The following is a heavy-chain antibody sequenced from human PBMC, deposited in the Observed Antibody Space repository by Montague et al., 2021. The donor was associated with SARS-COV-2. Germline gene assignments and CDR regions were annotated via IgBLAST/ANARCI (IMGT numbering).Heavy chain of an antibody. V-gene: IGHV4-59*01. D-gene: IGHD5-24*01. Sequence: SETLSLTCTVSGCSISSYYWSWIRQPPGKGLEWIGYIYYSGGTNYNPSLKSRVTISVDTSKNQFSLKLSSVTAADTAVYYCARVFPRWLQFDPYFDYWGQGTLVTVSS. CDR2: IYYSGGT. CDR3: ARVFPRWLQFDPYFDY. J-gene: IGHJ4*02. CDR1: GCSISSYY.